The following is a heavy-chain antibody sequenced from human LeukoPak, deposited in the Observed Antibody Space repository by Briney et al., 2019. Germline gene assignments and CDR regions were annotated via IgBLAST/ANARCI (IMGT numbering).Heavy chain of an antibody. Sequence: SETLSLTCTVSGGSISSSSYYWGWIRQPPGKGLEWIGSIYYSGSTYYNPSLTSRVTVSVKTSKNQFSLNLSSVTAADTASYFCARHSGSYRAFDIWGQGTMVTVSS. CDR2: IYYSGST. CDR1: GGSISSSSYY. J-gene: IGHJ3*02. D-gene: IGHD1-26*01. V-gene: IGHV4-39*01. CDR3: ARHSGSYRAFDI.